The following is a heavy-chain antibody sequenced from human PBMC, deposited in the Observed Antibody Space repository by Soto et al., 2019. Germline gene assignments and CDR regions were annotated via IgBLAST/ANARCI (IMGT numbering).Heavy chain of an antibody. D-gene: IGHD3-22*01. V-gene: IGHV3-7*04. CDR1: GFTFSSYW. CDR3: ARGDYHDSSGPFSDAFDI. CDR2: IKQDGSEK. Sequence: PGGSLRLSCAASGFTFSSYWMSWVRQTPGKGLEWVANIKQDGSEKWYVDSVKGRFTTSRDNAKKSLYLQMNSLRVEDMAVYYCARGDYHDSSGPFSDAFDIWGQGTMVTVSS. J-gene: IGHJ3*02.